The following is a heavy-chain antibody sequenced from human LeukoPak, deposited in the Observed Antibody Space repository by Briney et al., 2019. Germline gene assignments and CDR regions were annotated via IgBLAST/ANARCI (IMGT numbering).Heavy chain of an antibody. CDR2: IRSKANSYAT. D-gene: IGHD6-19*01. J-gene: IGHJ4*02. Sequence: GGSLRLSCAASGFTFSGSAMHWVRQASGKGLEWVGRIRSKANSYATAYAASVKGRVTISRDDSKNTAYLQMNSLKTEDTAVYYCTRQKGIAVASYWGQGTLVTVSS. CDR1: GFTFSGSA. V-gene: IGHV3-73*01. CDR3: TRQKGIAVASY.